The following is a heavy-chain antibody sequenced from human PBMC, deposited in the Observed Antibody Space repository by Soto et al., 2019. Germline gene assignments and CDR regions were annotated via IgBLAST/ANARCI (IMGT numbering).Heavy chain of an antibody. CDR3: ARARYYDSSGYYSAFDY. J-gene: IGHJ4*02. Sequence: ASVKVSCKASGYTFSNYGIHWVRQAPGQRLEWMGLINAGNGNTKYSQKFQGRVTLTRDTSASTAYMELNSLRAEDTAVYYCARARYYDSSGYYSAFDYWGQGTLVTVSS. V-gene: IGHV1-3*01. CDR2: INAGNGNT. CDR1: GYTFSNYG. D-gene: IGHD3-22*01.